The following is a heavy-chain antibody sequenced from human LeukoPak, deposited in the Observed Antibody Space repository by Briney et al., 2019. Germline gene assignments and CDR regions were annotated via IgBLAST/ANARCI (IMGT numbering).Heavy chain of an antibody. CDR3: ARDDAGDIDY. CDR2: INTNTGNP. V-gene: IGHV7-4-1*02. J-gene: IGHJ4*02. Sequence: ASVKVSCKTSGYTFTSNAVNRERQSPGQGLALMGWINTNTGNPTYAQGFTGRFVFSLDTSVSTAYLQISSLKAEDTAVYYCARDDAGDIDYWGQGTLVTVSS. D-gene: IGHD7-27*01. CDR1: GYTFTSNA.